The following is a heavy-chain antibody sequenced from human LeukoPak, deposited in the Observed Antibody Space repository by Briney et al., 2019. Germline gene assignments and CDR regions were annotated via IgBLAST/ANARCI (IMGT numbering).Heavy chain of an antibody. CDR2: INHSGST. D-gene: IGHD3-16*02. J-gene: IGHJ4*02. V-gene: IGHV4-34*01. CDR1: GGSFSGYY. Sequence: SETLSLTCAVYGGSFSGYYWSWIRQPPGKGLEWIGEINHSGSTNYNPSLKSRVTISVDTSKNQLSLKLSSVTAADTAVYYCARGLLYYDYVWGSYRYTPYYFDYWGQGTLVTVSS. CDR3: ARGLLYYDYVWGSYRYTPYYFDY.